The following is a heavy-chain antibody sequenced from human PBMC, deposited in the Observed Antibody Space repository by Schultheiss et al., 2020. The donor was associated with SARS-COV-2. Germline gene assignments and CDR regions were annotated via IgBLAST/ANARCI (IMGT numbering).Heavy chain of an antibody. CDR2: SSRTGSIK. CDR3: ARDDGTTVYGMDV. Sequence: GESLKISCAASGFTFSNFAIHWVRQAPGKGLEWLAYSSRTGSIKYYADSVKGRFTISRDDAKNLVFLQMSSLRDDDTALYHCARDDGTTVYGMDVWGQGTKVTVSS. J-gene: IGHJ6*02. CDR1: GFTFSNFA. D-gene: IGHD2/OR15-2a*01. V-gene: IGHV3-48*02.